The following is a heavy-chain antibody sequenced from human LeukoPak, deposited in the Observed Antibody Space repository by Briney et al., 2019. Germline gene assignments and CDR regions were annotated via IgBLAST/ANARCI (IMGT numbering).Heavy chain of an antibody. CDR3: ARGADSSGYYSIFYFDY. Sequence: SETLSLTCTVSGGSISSYYWNWIRQPPGKGLEWIGYIYYSGSTNYNPSLKSRVTISVDTSKNQFSVKLSSVTAADTAVYYCARGADSSGYYSIFYFDYWGQGTLVTVSS. J-gene: IGHJ4*02. CDR2: IYYSGST. CDR1: GGSISSYY. V-gene: IGHV4-59*01. D-gene: IGHD3-22*01.